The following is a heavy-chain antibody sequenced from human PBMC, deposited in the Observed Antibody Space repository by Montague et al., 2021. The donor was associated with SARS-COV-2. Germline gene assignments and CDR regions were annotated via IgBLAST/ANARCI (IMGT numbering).Heavy chain of an antibody. CDR3: ARGSGWMCNALDI. V-gene: IGHV4-59*01. J-gene: IGHJ3*02. CDR1: GGSISSYY. CDR2: IYYSGRT. D-gene: IGHD6-19*01. Sequence: SETLSLTCTVSGGSISSYYWSWIRRPPGKGLEWIGCIYYSGRTNXNPSLKSRVTISVDTSKNQFSLKLSSVTAADTAVYYCARGSGWMCNALDIWGQGTMVTVSS.